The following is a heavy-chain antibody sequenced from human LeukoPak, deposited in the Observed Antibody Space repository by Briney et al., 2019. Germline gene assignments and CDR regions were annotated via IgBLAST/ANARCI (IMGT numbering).Heavy chain of an antibody. D-gene: IGHD1-7*01. CDR1: GYTFTSYG. CDR3: ARAPKLNWNYGGGIRYYFDY. Sequence: GASVKVSCKASGYTFTSYGISWVRQAPGQGLEWMGWISAYNGNTNYAQKLQGRVTMTTDTSTSTAYMELRSLRSDDTAVYYCARAPKLNWNYGGGIRYYFDYWGQGTLVTVSS. V-gene: IGHV1-18*01. CDR2: ISAYNGNT. J-gene: IGHJ4*02.